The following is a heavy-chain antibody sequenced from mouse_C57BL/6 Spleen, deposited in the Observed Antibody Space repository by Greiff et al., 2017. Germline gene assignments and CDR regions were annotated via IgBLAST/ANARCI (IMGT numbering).Heavy chain of an antibody. CDR3: AGEGYGNYDFDY. CDR2: IDPSDSYT. Sequence: VQLQQPGAELVRPGTSVTLSCKASGYTFTSYWMHWVKQRPGQGLEWIGVIDPSDSYTNYNQKFKGTATLTVDTSSSTAYMQLSSLTSEDSAVYYCAGEGYGNYDFDYWGKGTTRTVSS. D-gene: IGHD2-10*02. V-gene: IGHV1-59*01. CDR1: GYTFTSYW. J-gene: IGHJ2*01.